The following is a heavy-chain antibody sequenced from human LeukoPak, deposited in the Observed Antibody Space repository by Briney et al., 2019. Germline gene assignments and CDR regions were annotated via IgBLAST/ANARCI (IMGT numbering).Heavy chain of an antibody. CDR1: GFTFSSYE. CDR3: ARGKLVVTPGG. Sequence: GGSLRLSCAASGFTFSSYEMNWVRQAPGKGLEWMSSITSSSIMYYADSVKGRFTISRDNAKNSLYLQMNSPRAEDTAFYYCARGKLVVTPGGWGQGTLVTVSS. J-gene: IGHJ4*02. D-gene: IGHD4-23*01. V-gene: IGHV3-48*03. CDR2: ITSSSIM.